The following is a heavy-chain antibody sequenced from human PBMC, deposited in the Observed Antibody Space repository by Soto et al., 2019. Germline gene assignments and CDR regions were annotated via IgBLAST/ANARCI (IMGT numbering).Heavy chain of an antibody. D-gene: IGHD3-10*01. CDR2: ITSSSSHI. Sequence: GGSLRLSCAGSGFTLTSYTMNWVRQASGKGLEGVSSITSSSSHIYYADSVKGRFTISRDNAGNSLYLQMNSLRAEDSAVYYCVRERGLSSFYGMDVWGQGTTVTVSS. J-gene: IGHJ6*02. V-gene: IGHV3-21*01. CDR3: VRERGLSSFYGMDV. CDR1: GFTLTSYT.